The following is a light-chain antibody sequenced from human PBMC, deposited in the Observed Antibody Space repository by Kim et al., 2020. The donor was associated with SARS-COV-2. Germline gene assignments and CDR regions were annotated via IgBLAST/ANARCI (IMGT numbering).Light chain of an antibody. Sequence: ATSTCKSSQSVLSSSNNQNYLGWHQQKPGQPPRLLIYGASSRKSGVPDRFGGSVSGTDFTLTISSLQAEDVAVYYCQQYYTTPITFGQGTRLEIK. CDR2: GAS. CDR3: QQYYTTPIT. V-gene: IGKV4-1*01. J-gene: IGKJ5*01. CDR1: QSVLSSSNNQNY.